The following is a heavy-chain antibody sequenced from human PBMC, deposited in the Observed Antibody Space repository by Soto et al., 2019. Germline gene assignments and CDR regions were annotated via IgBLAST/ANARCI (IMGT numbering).Heavy chain of an antibody. CDR3: ARVAVAGPGFDP. CDR2: ISYDGSNK. Sequence: GGSLRLSCAASGFTFSSYGMHWVRQAPGKGLEWVAVISYDGSNKYYADSVKGRFTISRDNSKNTLYLQMNSLRAEDTAVYYCARVAVAGPGFDPWGQGTLVTVSS. CDR1: GFTFSSYG. J-gene: IGHJ5*02. V-gene: IGHV3-30*03. D-gene: IGHD6-19*01.